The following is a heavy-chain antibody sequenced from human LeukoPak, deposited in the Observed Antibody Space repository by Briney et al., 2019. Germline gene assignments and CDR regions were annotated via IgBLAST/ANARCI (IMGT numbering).Heavy chain of an antibody. J-gene: IGHJ4*02. D-gene: IGHD1-26*01. CDR3: ARRRFSGTFDY. CDR1: GGSISSSSYY. V-gene: IGHV4-39*01. CDR2: IYYSGST. Sequence: SETLSLTCTVSGGSISSSSYYWDWVRQPPGKGLEWIGSIYYSGSTYYNPSLKSRVTISVDTSKNQFSLKLSSVTAADTAVYYCARRRFSGTFDYWGQGTLVTVSS.